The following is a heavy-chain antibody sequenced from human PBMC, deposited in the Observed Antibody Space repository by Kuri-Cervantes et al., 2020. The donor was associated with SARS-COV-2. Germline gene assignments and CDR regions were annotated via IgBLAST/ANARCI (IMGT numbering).Heavy chain of an antibody. D-gene: IGHD1-14*01. Sequence: ASVKVSCKASGYTFTSYYMHWVRQAPGQGLEWMGIINPSGGGTSYAQKFQGRVTMTRDTSTNTVYMELSSLRSEDTAVYYCAREGRNIDYYYGMDVWGQGTTVTVSS. CDR1: GYTFTSYY. V-gene: IGHV1-46*01. CDR3: AREGRNIDYYYGMDV. CDR2: INPSGGGT. J-gene: IGHJ6*02.